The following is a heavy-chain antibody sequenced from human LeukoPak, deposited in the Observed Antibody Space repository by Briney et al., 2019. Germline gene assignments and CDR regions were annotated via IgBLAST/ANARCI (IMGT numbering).Heavy chain of an antibody. CDR2: INHSGST. CDR3: ARDRGVAYCSGGSCLTPPYDY. Sequence: SETLSLTCAVYGGSFSGYYWSWIRQPPGKGLEWIGEINHSGSTNYNPSLKSRVTISVDTSKNQFSLKLSSVTAADTAVYYCARDRGVAYCSGGSCLTPPYDYWGQGTLVTVSS. CDR1: GGSFSGYY. J-gene: IGHJ4*02. V-gene: IGHV4-34*01. D-gene: IGHD2-15*01.